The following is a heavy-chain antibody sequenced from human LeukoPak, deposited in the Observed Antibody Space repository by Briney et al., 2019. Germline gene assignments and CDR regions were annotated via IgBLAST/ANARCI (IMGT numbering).Heavy chain of an antibody. D-gene: IGHD1-1*01. V-gene: IGHV3-9*01. J-gene: IGHJ4*02. CDR3: AKVSTPDNEGPFDY. CDR1: GFTFDDYA. Sequence: GGSLRLSCAASGFTFDDYAMHWVRQAPGKGLEWVSGISWNSGSIGYADSVRGRFTISRDNAKNSLYLQMNSLRAEDTALYYCAKVSTPDNEGPFDYWGQGTLVTVSS. CDR2: ISWNSGSI.